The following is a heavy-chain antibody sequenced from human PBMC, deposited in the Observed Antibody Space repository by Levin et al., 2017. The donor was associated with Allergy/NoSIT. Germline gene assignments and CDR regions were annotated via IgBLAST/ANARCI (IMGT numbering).Heavy chain of an antibody. CDR1: GFTFSSYW. CDR3: ARWGGAGATSHFDY. Sequence: GGSLRLSCAASGFTFSSYWMHWVRQTPGKGLVWVSRMNSDGSRTGYADSVKGRFTISRDNAKNTLYLQMNSLRAEDTAVYYCARWGGAGATSHFDYWGQGTLVTVSS. J-gene: IGHJ4*02. V-gene: IGHV3-74*01. CDR2: MNSDGSRT. D-gene: IGHD1-26*01.